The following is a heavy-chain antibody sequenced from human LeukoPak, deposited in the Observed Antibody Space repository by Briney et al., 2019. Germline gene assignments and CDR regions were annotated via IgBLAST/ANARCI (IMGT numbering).Heavy chain of an antibody. CDR3: ARGFLIAAGGETGGWFDP. CDR2: INARGGST. CDR1: GYTFTSYY. V-gene: IGHV1-46*01. Sequence: AASVKVSCKASGYTFTSYYMHWVRQAPGQGLEWIGIINARGGSTSYAQKFQGRVTMTRDTSTSTVYMELSSLRSEDTAVYYCARGFLIAAGGETGGWFDPWGQGTLVTVSS. D-gene: IGHD6-13*01. J-gene: IGHJ5*02.